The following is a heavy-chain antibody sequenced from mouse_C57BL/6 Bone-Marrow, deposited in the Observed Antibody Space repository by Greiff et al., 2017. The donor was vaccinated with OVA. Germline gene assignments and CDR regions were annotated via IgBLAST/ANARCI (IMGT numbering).Heavy chain of an antibody. CDR1: GYTFTSYG. V-gene: IGHV1-58*01. CDR3: ARWGWLLRDRWYFDV. Sequence: DVKLVESGAELVRPGSSVKMSCKTSGYTFTSYGINWVKQRPGQGLEWIGYIYIGNGYTEYNEKFKGKATLTSDTSSSTAYMQLSSLTSEDSAIYFCARWGWLLRDRWYFDVWGTGTTVTVSS. CDR2: IYIGNGYT. J-gene: IGHJ1*03. D-gene: IGHD2-3*01.